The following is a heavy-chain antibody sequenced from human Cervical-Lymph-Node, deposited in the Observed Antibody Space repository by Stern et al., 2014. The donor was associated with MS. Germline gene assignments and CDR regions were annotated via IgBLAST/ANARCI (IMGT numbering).Heavy chain of an antibody. D-gene: IGHD6-19*01. J-gene: IGHJ4*02. V-gene: IGHV3-30*18. CDR1: GFTFSTYG. CDR2: ISHDGSKK. Sequence: VQLVESGGGVVQPGRSLRLSCAGSGFTFSTYGMHWVRQAPGKGLEWVALISHDGSKKYYVDSVKGRFTISRDNSKNTMYVHMNSLRDEDTAVDYCAKDRGSGWSLDYWGQGTLVIVSS. CDR3: AKDRGSGWSLDY.